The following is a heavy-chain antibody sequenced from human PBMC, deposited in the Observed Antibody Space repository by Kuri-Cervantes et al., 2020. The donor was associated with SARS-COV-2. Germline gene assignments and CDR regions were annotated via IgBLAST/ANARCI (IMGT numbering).Heavy chain of an antibody. J-gene: IGHJ3*02. D-gene: IGHD3-22*01. CDR3: AGSTPFRRLVVISRGGAFDI. V-gene: IGHV1-2*04. CDR1: GYTFTGYY. CDR2: INPNSGGT. Sequence: ASVKVSCKASGYTFTGYYMHWVRQAPGQGLEWMGWINPNSGGTNYAQKSQGWVTMTRDTSISTVYKELSRLRSDDTAVYYCAGSTPFRRLVVISRGGAFDIWGQGTMVTVSS.